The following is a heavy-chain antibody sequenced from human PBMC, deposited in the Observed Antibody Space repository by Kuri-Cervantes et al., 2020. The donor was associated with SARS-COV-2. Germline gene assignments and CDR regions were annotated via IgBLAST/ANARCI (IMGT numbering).Heavy chain of an antibody. V-gene: IGHV3-30-3*01. CDR3: ARAYCSSTSRPLDS. J-gene: IGHJ4*02. Sequence: LSLTCAASGFTFSSYAMHWVRQAPGKGLEWVAVISYDGSNKYYADSVKGRFTISRDNSKNTLYLQMNSLRAEDTAVYYCARAYCSSTSRPLDSWGQGTLVTVSS. D-gene: IGHD2-2*01. CDR2: ISYDGSNK. CDR1: GFTFSSYA.